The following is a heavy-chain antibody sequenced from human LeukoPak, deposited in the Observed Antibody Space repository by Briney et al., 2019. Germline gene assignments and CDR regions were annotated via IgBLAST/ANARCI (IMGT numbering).Heavy chain of an antibody. CDR3: ARRLAQYDCFDP. D-gene: IGHD3-9*01. V-gene: IGHV6-1*01. J-gene: IGHJ5*02. CDR1: GDSVSSNSVT. Sequence: SQTLSLTCAISGDSVSSNSVTWNWIRQSPSRGLEWLGRTYYRSTWYNDYAVSVRGRITVNPDTSKDQFSLHLNSVTPEDTAVYYCARRLAQYDCFDPWGQGILVTVSS. CDR2: TYYRSTWYN.